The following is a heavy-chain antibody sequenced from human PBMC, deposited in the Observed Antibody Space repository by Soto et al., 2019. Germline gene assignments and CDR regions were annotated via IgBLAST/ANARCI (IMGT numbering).Heavy chain of an antibody. CDR2: VKSKSEGGTT. D-gene: IGHD2-21*01. V-gene: IGHV3-15*05. CDR3: VAGSPFEY. CDR1: GFIFRDAR. J-gene: IGHJ4*02. Sequence: GGSLRLSCAASGFIFRDARISSVRQAPGKGLEWIGRVKSKSEGGTTDYDALVKGRFTVSRDDSIHTVSLQMDSLKMEDTAVYFCVAGSPFEYWGQGTLVTVSS.